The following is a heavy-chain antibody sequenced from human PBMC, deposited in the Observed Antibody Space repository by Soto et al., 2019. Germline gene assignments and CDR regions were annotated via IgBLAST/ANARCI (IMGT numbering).Heavy chain of an antibody. Sequence: QVQLVQSGAEVKKPGASVKVSCKASGYTFTSYDINWVRQATGQGLEWMGWMNPNSGNTGYAQKFQGRVTMSRNTSISTAYMELSSLRSEDTAVYDCASEPEQWLVTGGFDPWGQGTLVTVSS. D-gene: IGHD6-19*01. CDR2: MNPNSGNT. CDR1: GYTFTSYD. J-gene: IGHJ5*02. CDR3: ASEPEQWLVTGGFDP. V-gene: IGHV1-8*01.